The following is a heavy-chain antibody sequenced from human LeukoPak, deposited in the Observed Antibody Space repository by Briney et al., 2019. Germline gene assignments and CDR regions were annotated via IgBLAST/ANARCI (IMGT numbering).Heavy chain of an antibody. CDR3: ARSDSSGRYGGYYYYYMDV. CDR2: ISAYNGNT. D-gene: IGHD6-19*01. V-gene: IGHV1-18*01. J-gene: IGHJ6*03. Sequence: ASVKVSCKASGYTFTSYGFTWVRQAPGQGLEWKGWISAYNGNTNYAQKLQGRVTMTTDTSTSTAYMELRSLRSDDTAVYYCARSDSSGRYGGYYYYYMDVRGKGTTVTVSS. CDR1: GYTFTSYG.